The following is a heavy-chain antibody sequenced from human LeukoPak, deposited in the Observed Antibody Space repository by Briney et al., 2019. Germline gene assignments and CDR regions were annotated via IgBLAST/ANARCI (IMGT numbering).Heavy chain of an antibody. CDR1: GYTFTSDD. Sequence: GASVKVSCKASGYTFTSDDINWVRQATGQGREWMGWMNPNSGNTGYAQRFQGRVTMTRNTSISTAYMELSSLRSEDTAVYYCARAYGWFDPWGQGTLVTVSS. CDR3: ARAYGWFDP. CDR2: MNPNSGNT. V-gene: IGHV1-8*01. D-gene: IGHD3-10*01. J-gene: IGHJ5*02.